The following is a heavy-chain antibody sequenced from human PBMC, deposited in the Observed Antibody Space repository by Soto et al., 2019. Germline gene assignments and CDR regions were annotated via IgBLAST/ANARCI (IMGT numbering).Heavy chain of an antibody. CDR1: GFTFSSYA. CDR2: ISGSGGST. V-gene: IGHV3-23*01. J-gene: IGHJ4*02. CDR3: AKGRKWELDAFDY. Sequence: EVQLLESGGGLVQPGGSLRLSCAASGFTFSSYAMSWVRQAPGKGLEWVSAISGSGGSTYYADSVKGRFTISRDNSKNTLYLQMNSLRAGDTAVYYCAKGRKWELDAFDYWGQGTLVTVSS. D-gene: IGHD1-26*01.